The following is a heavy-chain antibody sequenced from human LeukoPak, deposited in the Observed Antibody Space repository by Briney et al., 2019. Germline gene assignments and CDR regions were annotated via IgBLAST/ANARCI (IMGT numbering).Heavy chain of an antibody. CDR1: GFTFSSYA. Sequence: GGSLRLSCAASGFTFSSYAMHWVRQAPGKGLEWVAVISYDGSNKYYADSVKGRFTISRDNSKNTLYLQMNSLRAEDTAVYYCARSIKGGSSSPSDYWGQGTLVTVSS. D-gene: IGHD6-19*01. CDR2: ISYDGSNK. J-gene: IGHJ4*02. CDR3: ARSIKGGSSSPSDY. V-gene: IGHV3-30-3*01.